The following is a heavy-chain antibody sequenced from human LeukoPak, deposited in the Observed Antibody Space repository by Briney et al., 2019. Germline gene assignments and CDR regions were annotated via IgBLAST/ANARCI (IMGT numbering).Heavy chain of an antibody. J-gene: IGHJ4*02. V-gene: IGHV4-30-2*01. Sequence: PSETLSLTCAVSGGSISSGGYSWSWIRQPPGKGLEWIGYIYHSGSTYYNPSLKSRVTISVDRSKNQFSLKLSSVTAADTAVYYCARNNVAVADSDLLDYWGQGTLVTVSS. CDR3: ARNNVAVADSDLLDY. D-gene: IGHD6-19*01. CDR2: IYHSGST. CDR1: GGSISSGGYS.